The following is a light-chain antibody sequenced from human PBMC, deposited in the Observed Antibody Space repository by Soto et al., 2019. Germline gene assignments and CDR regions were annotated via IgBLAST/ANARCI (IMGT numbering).Light chain of an antibody. CDR1: QSVSNK. Sequence: DTVMTQSPATLSVSLGESATLSCRASQSVSNKLAWYQQKAGQAPRLLIYGASTRATGVPARFSGRGSGTEFTLTISTLQSEDFAFYYCQQYNDPITFGPGTRLETK. J-gene: IGKJ5*01. CDR3: QQYNDPIT. V-gene: IGKV3-15*01. CDR2: GAS.